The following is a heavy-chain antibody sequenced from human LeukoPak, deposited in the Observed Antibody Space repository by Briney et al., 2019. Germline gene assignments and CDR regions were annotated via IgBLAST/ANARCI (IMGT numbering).Heavy chain of an antibody. J-gene: IGHJ6*03. D-gene: IGHD2-8*02. CDR1: GFTVSSNY. CDR2: IKSKPDGGTT. Sequence: AGGSLRLSCAASGFTVSSNYMSWVRQAPGKGLEWVGRIKSKPDGGTTDYASPVKGRFSISRDDSKDMLYLLMNSLKIEDTAVYYCHTHLPVVYATNYYFYMDVWGKGTTVTVSS. CDR3: HTHLPVVYATNYYFYMDV. V-gene: IGHV3-15*01.